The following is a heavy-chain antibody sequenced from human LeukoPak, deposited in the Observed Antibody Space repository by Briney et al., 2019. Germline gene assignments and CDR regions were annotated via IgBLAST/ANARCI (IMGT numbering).Heavy chain of an antibody. CDR2: ISYDGSNK. J-gene: IGHJ4*02. D-gene: IGHD3-10*01. CDR1: GFTFSSYA. V-gene: IGHV3-30*04. CDR3: AKDSRWFGELWPWFDY. Sequence: PGGSLRLSCAASGFTFSSYAMHWVRQAPGKGLEWVAVISYDGSNKYYADSVKGRFTISRDNSKNTLYLQMNSLRAEDTAVYYCAKDSRWFGELWPWFDYWGQGTLVTVSS.